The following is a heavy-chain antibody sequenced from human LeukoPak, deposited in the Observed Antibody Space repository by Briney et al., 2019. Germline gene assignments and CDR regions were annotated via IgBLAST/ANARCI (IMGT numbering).Heavy chain of an antibody. CDR1: GGSISSGGYY. J-gene: IGHJ4*02. CDR2: IYYSGST. Sequence: SETLSLTCTVSGGSISSGGYYWSWIRQHPGKGLEWTGYIYYSGSTYYNPSLKSRVTISVDTSKNQFSLKLSSVTAADTAVYYCALSSSSGIGYFDYWGQGTLVTVSS. D-gene: IGHD6-13*01. CDR3: ALSSSSGIGYFDY. V-gene: IGHV4-31*03.